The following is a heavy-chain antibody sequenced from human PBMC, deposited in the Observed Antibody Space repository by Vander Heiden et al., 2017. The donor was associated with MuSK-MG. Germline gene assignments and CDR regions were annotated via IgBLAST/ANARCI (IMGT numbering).Heavy chain of an antibody. Sequence: EVQLVQSGVEVKKHGESLKISCKASGYTFTSLWIGWVRQMPGKGLEWMGIIYPGDSETRYGPSFQGQVTISADKSIATAYLQWSSLKAADTAMYDCARRGDSWYKGCDIWGRGTMGSVSS. J-gene: IGHJ3*02. CDR2: IYPGDSET. D-gene: IGHD6-13*01. CDR1: GYTFTSLW. V-gene: IGHV5-51*01. CDR3: ARRGDSWYKGCDI.